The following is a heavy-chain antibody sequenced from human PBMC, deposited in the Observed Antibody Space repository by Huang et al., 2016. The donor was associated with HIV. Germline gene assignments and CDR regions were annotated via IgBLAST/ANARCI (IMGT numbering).Heavy chain of an antibody. CDR3: ARTAYSYGFRQGYNWFDP. V-gene: IGHV1-69*13. Sequence: QVLLVQSGAEVRKPGSSVKVSCTAFGGTFSSYAISWVRQAPGQGLELMGGIIPSFGTANYTQKFQGRVTITVDESTNTGYMELTRLTSEDTAVYYCARTAYSYGFRQGYNWFDPWGQGTPVTVSS. D-gene: IGHD5-18*01. CDR1: GGTFSSYA. CDR2: IIPSFGTA. J-gene: IGHJ5*02.